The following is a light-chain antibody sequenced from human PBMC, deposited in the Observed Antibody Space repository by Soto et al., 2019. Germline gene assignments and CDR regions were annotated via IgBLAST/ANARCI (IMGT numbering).Light chain of an antibody. V-gene: IGKV3-15*01. CDR2: GAS. CDR3: EQYNNWPIT. Sequence: EIVMTQSPATLSVSPGEGATLSCRASQSLSSHLAWYQQKPGQSPSLLIYGASTRATGIPARFSGSGSGTEFTLTISSLQSEDFAVYYCEQYNNWPITFGQGTRLEIK. CDR1: QSLSSH. J-gene: IGKJ5*01.